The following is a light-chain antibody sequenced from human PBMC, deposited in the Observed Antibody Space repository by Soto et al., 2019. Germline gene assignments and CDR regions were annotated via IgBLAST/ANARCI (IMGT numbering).Light chain of an antibody. CDR1: QSVLSSSDRRNY. J-gene: IGKJ2*01. CDR3: QQYYATPLT. CDR2: WAS. Sequence: DIVMTQSPDSLAVSLGERATINCKSSQSVLSSSDRRNYLAWYQQKPGQPPKLIIFWASTRESGVPDRFSGSGSETAFTHTISSLQAEDLAVYYCQQYYATPLTFGQGTKLEIK. V-gene: IGKV4-1*01.